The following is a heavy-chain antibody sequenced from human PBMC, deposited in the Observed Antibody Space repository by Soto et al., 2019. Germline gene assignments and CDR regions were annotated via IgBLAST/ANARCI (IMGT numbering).Heavy chain of an antibody. V-gene: IGHV3-48*02. CDR1: RFTFSTYN. Sequence: GGSLRLSCAAPRFTFSTYNMNWFRQAPGKGLEWVSYISSTGSTIHYADSVKGRFTISRDNAKNSLYLQMNSLRDEDTAVYYCARDYNWNSNFDYWGQGTLVTVSS. CDR3: ARDYNWNSNFDY. D-gene: IGHD1-7*01. CDR2: ISSTGSTI. J-gene: IGHJ4*02.